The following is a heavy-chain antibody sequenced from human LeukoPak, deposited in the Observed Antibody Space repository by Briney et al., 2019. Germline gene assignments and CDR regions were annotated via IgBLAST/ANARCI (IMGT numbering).Heavy chain of an antibody. Sequence: ASVKVSCKASGYTFTSYTMHWVRQAPGQRLEWMGWINTGNGNTKYSQEFQGRVTITRDTSASTAYMEPSSLGSEDMAVYYCARGAKFRSYGSGTYYTSLPFDPWGQGTLVTVSS. J-gene: IGHJ5*02. CDR3: ARGAKFRSYGSGTYYTSLPFDP. CDR2: INTGNGNT. V-gene: IGHV1-3*03. CDR1: GYTFTSYT. D-gene: IGHD3-10*01.